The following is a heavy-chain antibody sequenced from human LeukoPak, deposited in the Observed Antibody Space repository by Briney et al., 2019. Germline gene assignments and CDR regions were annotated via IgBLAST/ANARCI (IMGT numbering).Heavy chain of an antibody. D-gene: IGHD3-10*01. CDR3: ARGKLPLFDY. Sequence: PGGSLRLSCAASGFTFSDYYMSWIRQAPGKRLEWVSYISSSSSYTNYADSVKGRFTISRDNAKNSLYLQMNSLRAEDTAVYYCARGKLPLFDYWGQGTLVTVSS. V-gene: IGHV3-11*06. CDR2: ISSSSSYT. CDR1: GFTFSDYY. J-gene: IGHJ4*02.